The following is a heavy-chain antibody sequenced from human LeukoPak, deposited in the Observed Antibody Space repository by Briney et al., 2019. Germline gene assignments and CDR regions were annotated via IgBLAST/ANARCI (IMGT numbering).Heavy chain of an antibody. D-gene: IGHD2-21*02. Sequence: SETLSLTCTVSGGSISSSSYYWGWIRQPPGKGLEWIGSIYYSGSTYYNPSLKSRVTISVDTSKNRFSLKLSSVTAADTAVYYCARLRVVTAALIAFDIWGQGTMVTVSS. CDR3: ARLRVVTAALIAFDI. CDR2: IYYSGST. CDR1: GGSISSSSYY. J-gene: IGHJ3*02. V-gene: IGHV4-39*01.